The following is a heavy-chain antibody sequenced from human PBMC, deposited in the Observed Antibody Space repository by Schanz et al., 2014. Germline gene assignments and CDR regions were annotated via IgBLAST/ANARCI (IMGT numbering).Heavy chain of an antibody. D-gene: IGHD3-10*01. Sequence: EVQLVESGGGLIQPGGSLRLSCAASGFGFSSYSMNWVRQAPGKGLEWVAAVSSRSDEIKYADSVKGRFTISRDNSKNTLYLQMNSLRAEDTAVYYCAKGRFGELSAFDIWGQGTMXTVSS. V-gene: IGHV3-23*04. CDR2: VSSRSDEI. CDR3: AKGRFGELSAFDI. CDR1: GFGFSSYS. J-gene: IGHJ3*02.